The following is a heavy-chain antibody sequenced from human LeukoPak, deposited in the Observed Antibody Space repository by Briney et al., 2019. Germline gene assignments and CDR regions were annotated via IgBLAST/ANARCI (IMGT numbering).Heavy chain of an antibody. V-gene: IGHV3-7*03. CDR3: AKDYLPGNPDPTFDY. D-gene: IGHD1-14*01. CDR1: GFIFSDFS. Sequence: GGSLRLSCTVSGFIFSDFSMSWVRQAPGKGLEWVAKMSEDGNEIFYVDSVKGRFTISRDNSKNTLYLQMNSLRAEDTAVYYCAKDYLPGNPDPTFDYWGQGTLVTVSS. J-gene: IGHJ4*02. CDR2: MSEDGNEI.